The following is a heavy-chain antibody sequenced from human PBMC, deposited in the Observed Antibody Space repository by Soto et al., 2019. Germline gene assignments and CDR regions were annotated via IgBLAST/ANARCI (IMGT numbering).Heavy chain of an antibody. V-gene: IGHV4-30-4*01. CDR1: GGSISSGDYY. J-gene: IGHJ3*02. D-gene: IGHD3-16*02. CDR2: IYFSEST. CDR3: GILDMITFGGVIGPNGAFDS. Sequence: SETLSLTCNVSGGSISSGDYYWSWIRQPPGKGLEWIGYIYFSESTSYNPSLKSRVTISGDKSKNQFSLRLTSVTAADTAVYYCGILDMITFGGVIGPNGAFDSWGQGKMVTVSS.